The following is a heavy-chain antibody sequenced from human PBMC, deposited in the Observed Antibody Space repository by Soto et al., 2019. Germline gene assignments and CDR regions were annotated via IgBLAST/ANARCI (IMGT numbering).Heavy chain of an antibody. CDR3: ARDDCSGGSCYPPTGAFDI. J-gene: IGHJ3*02. CDR2: INAGNGDT. D-gene: IGHD2-15*01. V-gene: IGHV1-3*05. CDR1: GYTFTTYA. Sequence: QVQLVQSGAEEKKPGASVKVSCKASGYTFTTYAMHWVRQAPGQRLEWMGWINAGNGDTKYSQKFQGRVTIAGDTSGSTAYMELSSLRSEDTAVYYCARDDCSGGSCYPPTGAFDIWGQGTMVTVSS.